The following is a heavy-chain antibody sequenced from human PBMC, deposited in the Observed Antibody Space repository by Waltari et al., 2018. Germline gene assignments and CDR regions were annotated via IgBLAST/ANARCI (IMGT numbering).Heavy chain of an antibody. CDR1: GGSFSGYY. J-gene: IGHJ4*02. CDR2: INQSGST. Sequence: QVQLQQWGAGLLKPSETLSLTCAVYGGSFSGYYWSWIRQPPGKGLGWIGEINQSGSTNYNPSLKSRVTISVDTSKNQFSLKLSSVTAADTAVYYCASRDSSGYYHFDYWGQGTLVTVSS. CDR3: ASRDSSGYYHFDY. V-gene: IGHV4-34*01. D-gene: IGHD3-22*01.